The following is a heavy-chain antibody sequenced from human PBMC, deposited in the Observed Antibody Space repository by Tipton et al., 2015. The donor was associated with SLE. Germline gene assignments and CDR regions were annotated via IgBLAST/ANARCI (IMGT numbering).Heavy chain of an antibody. Sequence: TLSLTCTVSGGSISSSSYYWGWIRQPPGKGLEWIGYIYYSGSTNYNPSLKSRVTISVDTSKNQFSLKLSSVTAADTAVYYCARDGYGGSHFSYWGQGTLVTVSS. CDR3: ARDGYGGSHFSY. D-gene: IGHD1-26*01. CDR1: GGSISSSSYY. CDR2: IYYSGST. J-gene: IGHJ4*02. V-gene: IGHV4-61*01.